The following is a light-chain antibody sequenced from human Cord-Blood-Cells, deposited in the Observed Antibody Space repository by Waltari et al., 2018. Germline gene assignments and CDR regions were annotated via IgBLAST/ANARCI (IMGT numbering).Light chain of an antibody. V-gene: IGKV3-11*01. J-gene: IGKJ1*01. CDR3: QQRSNWPPWT. CDR1: QSVSSY. Sequence: ELVLTQSPAPLSLSPGERATLSCRASQSVSSYLAWYQQKPGQAPRLLIYDAPNRATGIPARFSGSGSGTDFTLTISSLEPEDFAVYYCQQRSNWPPWTFGQGTKVEIK. CDR2: DAP.